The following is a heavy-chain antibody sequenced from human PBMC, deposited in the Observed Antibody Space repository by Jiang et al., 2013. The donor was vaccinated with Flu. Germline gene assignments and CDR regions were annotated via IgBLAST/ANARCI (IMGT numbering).Heavy chain of an antibody. V-gene: IGHV4-59*08. J-gene: IGHJ4*02. Sequence: SLTCTVSGGSISSYYWSWIRQPPGKGLEWIGYIYYSGSTSYSPSLKSRVTISVDTSKNQFSLKLSSVTAADTAVYYCARHNLAAAEYYFDYWGQGTLVTVSS. CDR1: GGSISSYY. D-gene: IGHD6-13*01. CDR2: IYYSGST. CDR3: ARHNLAAAEYYFDY.